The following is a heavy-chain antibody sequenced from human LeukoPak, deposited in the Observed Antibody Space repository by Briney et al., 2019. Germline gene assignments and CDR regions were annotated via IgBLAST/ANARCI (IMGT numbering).Heavy chain of an antibody. V-gene: IGHV4-4*07. D-gene: IGHD3-10*01. Sequence: SETLSLTCTVSGGSISSYYWSWIRQPAGKGLERIGRVYTSGSTNYNPSLKSRDTMSVDTSKNQFSLKLSSVTAADTAIYYCARGGYYGSGNDFRFDPWGQGTLVTVSS. CDR3: ARGGYYGSGNDFRFDP. J-gene: IGHJ5*02. CDR2: VYTSGST. CDR1: GGSISSYY.